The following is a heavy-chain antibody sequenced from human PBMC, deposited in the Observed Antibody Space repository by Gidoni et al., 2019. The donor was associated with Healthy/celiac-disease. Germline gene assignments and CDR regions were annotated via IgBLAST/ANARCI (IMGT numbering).Heavy chain of an antibody. CDR1: GFTFSSYG. V-gene: IGHV3-30*18. Sequence: QVQLVESGGGVVQPGRSLRLSCAASGFTFSSYGMHWVRQAPGKGLEWVAVISYDGSNKYYADSVKGRFTISRDNSKNTLYLQMNSLRAEDTAVYYCAKERTVTTPFGRYYGMDVWGQGTTVTVSS. J-gene: IGHJ6*02. CDR3: AKERTVTTPFGRYYGMDV. D-gene: IGHD4-17*01. CDR2: ISYDGSNK.